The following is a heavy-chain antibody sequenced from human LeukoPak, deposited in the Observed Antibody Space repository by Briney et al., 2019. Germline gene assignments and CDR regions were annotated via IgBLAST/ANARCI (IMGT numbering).Heavy chain of an antibody. CDR2: ISSSSSTI. V-gene: IGHV3-48*01. J-gene: IGHJ6*02. D-gene: IGHD3-10*01. Sequence: GGSLRLSCAASGFTFSSYSMNWVRQAPGKGLEWVSYISSSSSTIYYADSAKGRFTISRDNAKNSLCLQMNSLRAEDTAVYYCARDLRWFGELLSVSYYYGMDVWGQGTTVTVSS. CDR1: GFTFSSYS. CDR3: ARDLRWFGELLSVSYYYGMDV.